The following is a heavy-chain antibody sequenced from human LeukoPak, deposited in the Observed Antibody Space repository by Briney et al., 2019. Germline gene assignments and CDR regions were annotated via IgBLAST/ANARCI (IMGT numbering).Heavy chain of an antibody. CDR1: GGSISSSSYY. J-gene: IGHJ6*03. V-gene: IGHV4-39*07. Sequence: SETLSLTCTVSGGSISSSSYYWGWIRQPPGKGLEWIGSIYYSGSTYYNPSLKSRVTISVDTSKNQFSLKLSSVTAADTAVYYCARVHVPAATNYYHYYYMDVWGKGTTVTVSS. CDR3: ARVHVPAATNYYHYYYMDV. CDR2: IYYSGST. D-gene: IGHD2-2*01.